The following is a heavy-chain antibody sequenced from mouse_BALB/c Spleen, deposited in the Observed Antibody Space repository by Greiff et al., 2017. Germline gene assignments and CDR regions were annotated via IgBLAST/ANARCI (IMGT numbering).Heavy chain of an antibody. Sequence: EVKLLESGGGLVQPGGSLKLSCAASGFDFSRYWMSWVRQAPGKGLEWIGEINPDSSTINYTPSLKDKFIISRDNAKNTLYLQMSKVRSEDTALYYCTRPRIDYDAWFAYWGQGTLVTVSA. D-gene: IGHD2-4*01. V-gene: IGHV4-1*02. J-gene: IGHJ3*01. CDR2: INPDSSTI. CDR3: TRPRIDYDAWFAY. CDR1: GFDFSRYW.